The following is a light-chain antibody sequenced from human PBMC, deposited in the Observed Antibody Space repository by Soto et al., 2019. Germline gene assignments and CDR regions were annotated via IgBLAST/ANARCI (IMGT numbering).Light chain of an antibody. CDR1: QSISSY. J-gene: IGKJ5*01. CDR2: AAS. Sequence: DIQMTQSPSSLSASVGDRVTITCRASQSISSYLNWYQQKPGKAPKLLIYAASSLQSGVPSRFSGGGSGKDFTLTISSLQPEDFPTYYCQQSYSTPPIPFGQGTRLEI. V-gene: IGKV1-39*01. CDR3: QQSYSTPPIP.